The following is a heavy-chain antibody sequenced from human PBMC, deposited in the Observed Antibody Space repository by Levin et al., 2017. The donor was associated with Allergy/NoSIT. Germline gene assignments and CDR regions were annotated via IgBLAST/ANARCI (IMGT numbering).Heavy chain of an antibody. CDR2: VSGDGETT. CDR1: GFTFSNYA. D-gene: IGHD3-16*01. Sequence: GESLKISCAASGFTFSNYAMRWVRQAPGKGLEWVSGVSGDGETTYYADSVKGRFTISRDNSTNTVYLQMNSLRAGDTAVDYCAKEGGRAEAATGGFGYYYYGLDVWGHGTKVTVSS. CDR3: AKEGGRAEAATGGFGYYYYGLDV. V-gene: IGHV3-23*01. J-gene: IGHJ6*02.